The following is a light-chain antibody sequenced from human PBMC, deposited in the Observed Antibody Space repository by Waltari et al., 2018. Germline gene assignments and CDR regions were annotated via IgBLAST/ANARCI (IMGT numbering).Light chain of an antibody. Sequence: VSGSPGQSITIYCTGSSSDVGGYNFVSWYQQHPGKAPKLIIYDVSNQPSGVSNRFSGSKSGNTASLTSSGLQAEDEADYYCSSYISSSTLELFGGGTSLTVL. CDR2: DVS. CDR1: SSDVGGYNF. V-gene: IGLV2-14*03. CDR3: SSYISSSTLEL. J-gene: IGLJ2*01.